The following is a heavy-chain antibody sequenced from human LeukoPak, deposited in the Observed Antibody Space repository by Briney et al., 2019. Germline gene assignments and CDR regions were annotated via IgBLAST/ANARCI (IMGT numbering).Heavy chain of an antibody. CDR3: ARDSSSWLGVDY. CDR2: IYYSGST. V-gene: IGHV4-30-4*08. J-gene: IGHJ4*02. D-gene: IGHD6-13*01. CDR1: GGSISSGDYY. Sequence: PSETLSLTCTVSGGSISSGDYYWSWIRQPPGKGLGWIGYIYYSGSTYYNPSLKSRVTISVDTSKNQFSPKLSSVTAADTALYYCARDSSSWLGVDYWGQGTLVTVSS.